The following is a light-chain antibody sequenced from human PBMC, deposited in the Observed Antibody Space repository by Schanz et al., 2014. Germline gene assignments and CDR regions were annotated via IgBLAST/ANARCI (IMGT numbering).Light chain of an antibody. CDR3: QKYGSSRWT. CDR2: GAS. V-gene: IGKV3-20*01. Sequence: EIVLTQSPGTLSLSPGERATLSCRASQSVSSSYLVWYQQKPGQAPRLLIYGASSRATGIPDRFSGSGSGTDFTLTISRLEPEDFAVYYCQKYGSSRWTFGQGTKVEIK. J-gene: IGKJ1*01. CDR1: QSVSSSY.